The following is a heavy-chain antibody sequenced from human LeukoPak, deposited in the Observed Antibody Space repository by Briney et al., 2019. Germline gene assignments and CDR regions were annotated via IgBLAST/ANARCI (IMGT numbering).Heavy chain of an antibody. CDR3: AKGVFGYYYDSSGYGAYYFDY. J-gene: IGHJ4*02. D-gene: IGHD3-22*01. Sequence: PGGSLRLSCAASGFTFSNSAMSWVRQAPGKGLEWVSTLSGSGITTYYADSVKGRFTISRDNSKNSLYLQMNSLRAEDTALYYCAKGVFGYYYDSSGYGAYYFDYWGQGTLVTVSS. V-gene: IGHV3-23*01. CDR2: LSGSGITT. CDR1: GFTFSNSA.